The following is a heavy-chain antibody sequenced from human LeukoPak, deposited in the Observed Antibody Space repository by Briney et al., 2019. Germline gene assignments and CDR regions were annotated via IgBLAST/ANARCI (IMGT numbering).Heavy chain of an antibody. Sequence: GGSLRLSCAASGFSFSNYAMTWVRQAPGKGLQWVSSTSGSGTSTYYADSVKGRFTISRDNSKNTLYLQMNSLRAEDTAVYYCARGQPPSYYDMDVWGQGTTVTVSS. CDR1: GFSFSNYA. CDR2: TSGSGTST. V-gene: IGHV3-23*01. J-gene: IGHJ6*02. CDR3: ARGQPPSYYDMDV. D-gene: IGHD3-16*01.